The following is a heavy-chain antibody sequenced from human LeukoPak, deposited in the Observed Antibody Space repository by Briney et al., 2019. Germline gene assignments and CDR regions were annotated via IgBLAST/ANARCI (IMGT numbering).Heavy chain of an antibody. V-gene: IGHV4-39*07. J-gene: IGHJ3*02. D-gene: IGHD5-12*01. Sequence: SETLSLTCSVSGDSIDSVSYYWGWIRQAPGKGPEWIASIDYSGRTFYNPSLRSRVTISVDTSNNDFSLSLTSVTAADTAVYYCARRPIVATIGRDAFDIWGQGTMVTVSS. CDR3: ARRPIVATIGRDAFDI. CDR1: GDSIDSVSYY. CDR2: IDYSGRT.